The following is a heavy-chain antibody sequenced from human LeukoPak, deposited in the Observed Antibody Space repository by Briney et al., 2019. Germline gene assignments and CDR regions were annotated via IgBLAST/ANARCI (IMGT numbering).Heavy chain of an antibody. V-gene: IGHV4-61*02. J-gene: IGHJ6*03. D-gene: IGHD1-7*01. CDR3: ARGGAYNWNYVHYYYYMDV. Sequence: SETLSLTCTVSGGSISSGSYYWSWIRQPAGKGLEWIGRIYTSGSTNYNPSLKSRVTISVDTSRNQFSLKLSSVTAADTAVYYCARGGAYNWNYVHYYYYMDVWGKGTTVTVSS. CDR2: IYTSGST. CDR1: GGSISSGSYY.